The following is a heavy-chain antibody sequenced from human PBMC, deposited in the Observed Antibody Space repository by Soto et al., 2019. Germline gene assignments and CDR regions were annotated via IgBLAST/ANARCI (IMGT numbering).Heavy chain of an antibody. J-gene: IGHJ4*02. CDR1: GFTFSSYN. V-gene: IGHV3-48*01. CDR3: ARGVYDSSGYYKYYFDY. CDR2: ISKFSSTI. Sequence: HPGGSLRLSCAASGFTFSSYNMNWVRQAPGKGLEWVSYISKFSSTISYADSVEGRFTISRDNAKNSLYLQMNSLSAEDTAVYYCARGVYDSSGYYKYYFDYWGQGA. D-gene: IGHD3-22*01.